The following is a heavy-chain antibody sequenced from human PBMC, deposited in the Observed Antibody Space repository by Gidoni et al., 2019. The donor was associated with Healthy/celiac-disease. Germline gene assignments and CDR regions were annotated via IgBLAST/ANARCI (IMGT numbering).Heavy chain of an antibody. J-gene: IGHJ4*02. CDR1: GGSISCYY. CDR2: IYYSGST. D-gene: IGHD6-13*01. CDR3: ARLVAAGGYYFDY. Sequence: QVQLQESGPGLVKPSETLSLTCTVSGGSISCYYWIWIRQPPGKGLEWIGYIYYSGSTTYNPSLKSRVTISVDTSKNQFSLKLSSVTAADTAVYYCARLVAAGGYYFDYWGQGTLVTVSS. V-gene: IGHV4-59*01.